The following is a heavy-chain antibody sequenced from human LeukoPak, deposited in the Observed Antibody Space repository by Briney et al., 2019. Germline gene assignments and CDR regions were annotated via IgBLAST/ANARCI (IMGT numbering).Heavy chain of an antibody. D-gene: IGHD2-2*01. CDR2: IYYSGST. V-gene: IGHV4-59*01. J-gene: IGHJ4*02. CDR1: GGSISSYY. CDR3: ARGYCSSTSCPFDY. Sequence: KPSETLSLTCTVSGGSISSYYWSWIRQPPGKGLEWIGYIYYSGSTNYNPSLKSRVTISVDTSKNQFSLKLSSVTAADTAVYYCARGYCSSTSCPFDYWGQGTLVTVSS.